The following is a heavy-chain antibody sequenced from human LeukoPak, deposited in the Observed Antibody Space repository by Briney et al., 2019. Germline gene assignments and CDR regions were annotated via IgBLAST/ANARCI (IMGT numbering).Heavy chain of an antibody. V-gene: IGHV3-30*02. CDR3: AKDGENYFDY. CDR1: GFTFSSYG. CDR2: IWYGGSNK. J-gene: IGHJ4*02. D-gene: IGHD3-10*01. Sequence: PGGSLRLSCAAPGFTFSSYGMNWVRQAPGKGLEWVAVIWYGGSNKNYADSVEGRFTISRDNSKNTLWLQMDSLRAEDTAVYFCAKDGENYFDYWGQGTLVTVSS.